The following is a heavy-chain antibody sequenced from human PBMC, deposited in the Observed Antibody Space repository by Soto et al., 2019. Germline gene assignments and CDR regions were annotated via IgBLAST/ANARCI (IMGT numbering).Heavy chain of an antibody. Sequence: GGSLRLSCAASGFTFSNAWMNWVRQAPGKGLEWVGRIKSKTDGGTTDYAAPVKGRFTISRDDSKNTLYLQMNSLRAEDTAVYYCARDKNYYGMDVWGQGTTVTVSS. CDR1: GFTFSNAW. CDR2: IKSKTDGGTT. CDR3: ARDKNYYGMDV. J-gene: IGHJ6*02. V-gene: IGHV3-15*07.